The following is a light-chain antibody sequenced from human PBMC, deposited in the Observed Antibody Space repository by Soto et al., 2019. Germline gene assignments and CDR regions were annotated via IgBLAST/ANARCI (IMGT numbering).Light chain of an antibody. J-gene: IGKJ4*01. CDR3: QRRSYWPLT. CDR1: QIGSSY. V-gene: IGKV3-11*01. CDR2: DAS. Sequence: ETVLTQSPGNLPLSPGDRTTLSCMASQIGSSYAAWHQKKPGQAPRLLIYDASNRATGIPARISGSGSGTDFTLTISSLEPEDSAVYCYQRRSYWPLTFGGGTKV.